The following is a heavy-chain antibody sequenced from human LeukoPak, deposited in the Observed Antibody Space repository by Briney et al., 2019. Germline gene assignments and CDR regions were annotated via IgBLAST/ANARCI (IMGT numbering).Heavy chain of an antibody. V-gene: IGHV3-30*03. CDR2: ISYDGSNK. Sequence: GRSPRLSCAASGFTFSSYGMHWVRQAPGKGLEWVAVISYDGSNKYYADSVKGRFSISRDNSKNTLYLQMNSLRAEDTAVYYCARDRPFLEWLDAFDIWGQGTMVTVSS. D-gene: IGHD3-3*02. CDR1: GFTFSSYG. J-gene: IGHJ3*02. CDR3: ARDRPFLEWLDAFDI.